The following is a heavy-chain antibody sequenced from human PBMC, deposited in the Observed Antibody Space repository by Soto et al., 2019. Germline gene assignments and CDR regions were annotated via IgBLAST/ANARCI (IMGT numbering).Heavy chain of an antibody. D-gene: IGHD1-1*01. Sequence: SQTLSLTCAISGDSVSSNSAAWNWIRQSPSRGLEWLGRTYYRSKWYNDYAVSVKSRITINPDTSKNQFSLQLNSVTPEDTAVYYCARAVNNDGVPDYYYYMDVWGKGTTVTVSS. CDR2: TYYRSKWYN. CDR3: ARAVNNDGVPDYYYYMDV. V-gene: IGHV6-1*01. CDR1: GDSVSSNSAA. J-gene: IGHJ6*03.